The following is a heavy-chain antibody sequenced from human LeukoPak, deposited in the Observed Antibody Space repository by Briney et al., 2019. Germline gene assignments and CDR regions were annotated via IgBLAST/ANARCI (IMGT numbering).Heavy chain of an antibody. CDR1: GYTFTGYY. V-gene: IGHV1-2*02. D-gene: IGHD4-17*01. CDR2: INPNSGGT. J-gene: IGHJ3*02. Sequence: ASVKVSCKASGYTFTGYYMHWVRQAPGQGLEWMGWINPNSGGTNYAQKFQGRFTMTRDTSISTAYMELSRLRSDDTAVYYCARARGYLIYGDYLGTAFDISGQGTMVTVYS. CDR3: ARARGYLIYGDYLGTAFDI.